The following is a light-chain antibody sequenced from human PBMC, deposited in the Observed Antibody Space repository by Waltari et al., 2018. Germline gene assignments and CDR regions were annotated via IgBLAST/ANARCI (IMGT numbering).Light chain of an antibody. J-gene: IGLJ2*01. Sequence: QSALTQPASVSGSPGQSITISCTGTSSDVGGYNYVSWFQQHPGKAPKFMIYEVSRRPSGVADRFAGSKSGNTASLTISGLQAEDEADYYCVSYTRNNTSIFGGGTKLTVL. CDR2: EVS. V-gene: IGLV2-14*01. CDR1: SSDVGGYNY. CDR3: VSYTRNNTSI.